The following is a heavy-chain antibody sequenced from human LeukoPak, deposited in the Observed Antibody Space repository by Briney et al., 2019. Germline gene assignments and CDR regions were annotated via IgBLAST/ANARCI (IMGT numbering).Heavy chain of an antibody. CDR2: IKGDGSYI. CDR1: RFSFSSYW. CDR3: ARVYVGTDMVDFDY. J-gene: IGHJ4*02. Sequence: GGSLRLSCAAYRFSFSSYWMHWVRQAPGKGLVWVSRIKGDGSYITYADSVKGRFTISRDNARNTLYLQMNGLRADDTAVYYCARVYVGTDMVDFDYWGQGTLVTVSS. V-gene: IGHV3-74*01. D-gene: IGHD5-18*01.